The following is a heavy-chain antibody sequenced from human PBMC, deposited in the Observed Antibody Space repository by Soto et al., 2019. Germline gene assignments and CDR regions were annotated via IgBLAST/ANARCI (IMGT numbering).Heavy chain of an antibody. J-gene: IGHJ4*02. Sequence: SETLSLTCTVYGGSFSGYYWSWIRQPPGKGLEWIGEINHSGSTNYNPSLKSRVTISVDTSKNQFSLKLSSVTAADTAVYYCARGRASGYWGQGTLVTVSS. CDR2: INHSGST. CDR1: GGSFSGYY. CDR3: ARGRASGY. V-gene: IGHV4-34*01. D-gene: IGHD3-10*01.